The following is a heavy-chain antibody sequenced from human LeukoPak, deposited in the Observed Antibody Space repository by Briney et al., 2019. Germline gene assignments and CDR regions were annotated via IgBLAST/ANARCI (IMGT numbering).Heavy chain of an antibody. CDR2: IYYSGST. CDR3: ARYSSSSSEVDY. D-gene: IGHD6-6*01. Sequence: PSETLSLTCTVSGGSISSYYWSWIRQPPGKGLEWIGYIYYSGSTNYNPSLKSRVTISVDTSKNQFSLKPSSVTAADTAVYYCARYSSSSSEVDYWGQGTLVTVSS. CDR1: GGSISSYY. V-gene: IGHV4-59*01. J-gene: IGHJ4*02.